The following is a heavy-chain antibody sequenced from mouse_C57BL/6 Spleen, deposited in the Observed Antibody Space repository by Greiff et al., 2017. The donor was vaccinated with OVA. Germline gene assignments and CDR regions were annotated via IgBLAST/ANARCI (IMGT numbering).Heavy chain of an antibody. V-gene: IGHV1-15*01. CDR1: GYTFTDYE. CDR3: RGGYPY. D-gene: IGHD2-2*01. J-gene: IGHJ2*01. CDR2: IDPETGGT. Sequence: LVESGAELVRPGASVTLSCKASGYTFTDYEMHWVKQTPVHGLEWIGAIDPETGGTAYNQKFKGKAILTADKSSSTAYMELRSLTSEDSAVYYCRGGYPYWGQGTTLTVSS.